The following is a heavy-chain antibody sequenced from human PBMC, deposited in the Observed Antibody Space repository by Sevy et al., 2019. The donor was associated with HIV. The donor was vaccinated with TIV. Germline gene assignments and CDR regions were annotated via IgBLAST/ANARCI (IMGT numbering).Heavy chain of an antibody. Sequence: ASVKVSCKASGYTFTGYYMHWVRQAPGQGLEWMGWINPNSGGTNYAQKFQGRVTMTRDTSISTAYMELSRLRSDDTAVYYCARGNYGSGSYYAPFDYWGQGTLVTVSS. D-gene: IGHD3-10*01. V-gene: IGHV1-2*02. CDR3: ARGNYGSGSYYAPFDY. J-gene: IGHJ4*02. CDR2: INPNSGGT. CDR1: GYTFTGYY.